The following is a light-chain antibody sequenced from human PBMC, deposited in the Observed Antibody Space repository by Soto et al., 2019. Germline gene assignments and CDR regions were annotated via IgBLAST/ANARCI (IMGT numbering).Light chain of an antibody. CDR3: QKYGSSRWT. Sequence: EIVLTQSPDTLSLFPGERATLSCRASQSVSSTYLAWYQQKPGQAPRPLISAASSRAIGTPDRFSGSGSGTDFTLTISRLESEDFEVYYSQKYGSSRWTVRQGTKV. CDR2: AAS. V-gene: IGKV3-20*01. CDR1: QSVSSTY. J-gene: IGKJ1*01.